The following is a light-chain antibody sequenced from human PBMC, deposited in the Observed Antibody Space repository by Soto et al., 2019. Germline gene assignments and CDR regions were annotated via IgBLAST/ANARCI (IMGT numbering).Light chain of an antibody. V-gene: IGKV3-11*01. Sequence: EIVLTQSPATLSLSPGERATLSCRASQSVSRNLAWYQHQPGQAPRLLIYDGSNRATGIPARLRGSGSGTDLTLTISSLEPEDFEVYYCQHRSNWPRTFGHGTKVDIK. CDR3: QHRSNWPRT. CDR2: DGS. CDR1: QSVSRN. J-gene: IGKJ1*01.